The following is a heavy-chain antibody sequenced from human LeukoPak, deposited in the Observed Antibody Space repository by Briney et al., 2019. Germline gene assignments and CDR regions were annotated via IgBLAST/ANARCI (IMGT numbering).Heavy chain of an antibody. CDR3: ARVGDYYYGMDV. J-gene: IGHJ6*02. V-gene: IGHV1-18*01. Sequence: ASVKVSCKASGGTFSSYAISWVRQAPGQGLEWMGWISAYNGNTNYAQKLQGRVTMTTDTSTSTAYMELRSLRSDDTAVYYCARVGDYYYGMDVWGQGTTVTVSS. CDR1: GGTFSSYA. CDR2: ISAYNGNT.